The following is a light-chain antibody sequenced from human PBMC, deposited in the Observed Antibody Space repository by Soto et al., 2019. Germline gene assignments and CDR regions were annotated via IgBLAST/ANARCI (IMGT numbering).Light chain of an antibody. CDR1: QSIGSY. J-gene: IGKJ5*01. CDR2: DAS. CDR3: HQRRNSIT. V-gene: IGKV3-11*01. Sequence: EIVLTQSPVTLSLSLGERVTLSCRASQSIGSYLGWLQHKPGQAPRLLIYDASKRATGIPGRFSGSGSGTDFTLTISSLEPEDFAVYYCHQRRNSITFGQGTRLEIK.